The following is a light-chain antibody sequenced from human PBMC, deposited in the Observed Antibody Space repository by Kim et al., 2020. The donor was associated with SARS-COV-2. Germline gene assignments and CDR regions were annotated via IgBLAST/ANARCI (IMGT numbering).Light chain of an antibody. V-gene: IGKV1-8*01. CDR3: QQYYSYPPA. J-gene: IGKJ4*01. Sequence: ASTGDRVTITCRASQGISSYLAWYQQKPGKAPKLLIYAASTLQSGVPSRFSGSGSGTDFTLTISCLQSEDFATYYCQQYYSYPPAFGGGTKVDIK. CDR1: QGISSY. CDR2: AAS.